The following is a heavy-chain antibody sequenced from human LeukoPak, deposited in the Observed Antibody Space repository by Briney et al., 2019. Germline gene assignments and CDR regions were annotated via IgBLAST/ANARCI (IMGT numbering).Heavy chain of an antibody. Sequence: PSETLSLTCAVYGGSFSGYYWSWIRQPPGKGLEWIGEINHSGSTNYNPSLKSRLTISIDPSKNQVSLKLSSVTAADTAVYYCARYPFCGGDCSDWFDPWGRGTLVTVSS. V-gene: IGHV4-34*01. CDR3: ARYPFCGGDCSDWFDP. J-gene: IGHJ5*02. D-gene: IGHD2-21*02. CDR1: GGSFSGYY. CDR2: INHSGST.